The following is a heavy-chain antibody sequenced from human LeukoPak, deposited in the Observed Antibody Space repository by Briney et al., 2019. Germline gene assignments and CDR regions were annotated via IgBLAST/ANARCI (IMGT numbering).Heavy chain of an antibody. J-gene: IGHJ4*02. CDR3: ARDFYYGYFDY. V-gene: IGHV3-48*03. D-gene: IGHD2/OR15-2a*01. CDR1: GFSFSSYD. Sequence: PGGSLRLSCAASGFSFSSYDMNWVRQAPGKGLEWITYITISGSTIYYADSVKGRFTISRDNAKNSLYLRMNSLRAEDTAVYYCARDFYYGYFDYWGQGTLVTVSS. CDR2: ITISGSTI.